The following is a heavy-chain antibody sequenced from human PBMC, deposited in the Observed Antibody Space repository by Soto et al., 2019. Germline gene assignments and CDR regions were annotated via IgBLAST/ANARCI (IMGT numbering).Heavy chain of an antibody. D-gene: IGHD2-15*01. V-gene: IGHV3-74*01. CDR1: GFIFSNYW. Sequence: PGGSLRLSCAASGFIFSNYWIHWVRQAPGKGLVWVAGISNDGSNTNYADFVKGRFTIFRDNAKNTLYLQMNSLRAEDTAVYYCVLTHAAYWGQGTLVTVSS. CDR2: ISNDGSNT. CDR3: VLTHAAY. J-gene: IGHJ4*02.